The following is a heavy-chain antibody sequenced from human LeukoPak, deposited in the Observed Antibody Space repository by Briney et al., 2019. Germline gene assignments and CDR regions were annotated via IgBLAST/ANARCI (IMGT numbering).Heavy chain of an antibody. CDR1: GFTFSSYW. CDR2: IKQDGSVK. D-gene: IGHD4-17*01. CDR3: ARHRCSNCGDYFDY. Sequence: GGALRLSCAASGFTFSSYWMSWVRQAPGEGLEWVANIKQDGSVKYYVDSVKGRFTISRDNAKNSLYLQVDSLRAADTAVYYCARHRCSNCGDYFDYWGQGTLVTVSS. J-gene: IGHJ4*02. V-gene: IGHV3-7*03.